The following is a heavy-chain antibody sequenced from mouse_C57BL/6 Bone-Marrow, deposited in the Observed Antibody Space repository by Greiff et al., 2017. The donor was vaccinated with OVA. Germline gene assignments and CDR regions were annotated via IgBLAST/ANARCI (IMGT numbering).Heavy chain of an antibody. CDR1: GFNIKDYY. CDR3: TTDYGSSYWYFDV. Sequence: EVQLKESGAELVRPGASVKLSCTASGFNIKDYYMHWVKQRPEQGLEWIGRIDPEDGDTEYAPKFQGKATMTADTSSNTAYLQLSSLTSEDTAVYYCTTDYGSSYWYFDVWGTGTTVTVSS. J-gene: IGHJ1*03. D-gene: IGHD1-1*01. CDR2: IDPEDGDT. V-gene: IGHV14-1*01.